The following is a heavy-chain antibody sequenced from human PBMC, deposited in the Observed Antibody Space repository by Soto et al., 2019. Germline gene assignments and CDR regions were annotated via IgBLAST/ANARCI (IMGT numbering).Heavy chain of an antibody. D-gene: IGHD5-18*01. J-gene: IGHJ5*02. V-gene: IGHV3-74*01. Sequence: EVQLVESGGGLVQPGGSLRLSCAASGFTFTSYWMHWVRQTPGKGLVWVSRINSDGTDTVYVDSVKGRFTISRDNAKNTLFLQMISLRAEDTAVYYCTRSITGYSYADTWGQGTLVTVSS. CDR3: TRSITGYSYADT. CDR1: GFTFTSYW. CDR2: INSDGTDT.